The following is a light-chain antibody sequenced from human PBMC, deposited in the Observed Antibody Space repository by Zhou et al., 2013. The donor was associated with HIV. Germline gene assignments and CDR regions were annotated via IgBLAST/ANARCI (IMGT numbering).Light chain of an antibody. CDR1: QSLLHSDGKTY. Sequence: EIVMTQTPLSLSVTPGQPASISCKSSQSLLHSDGKTYLYWYLQKPGQSPQLLIYEVSKRFSGVPDRFSGSGSGTDFTLKISRVEAEDVGVYYCMQSIQFPLFTFGPGTKVDIK. CDR3: MQSIQFPLFT. V-gene: IGKV2D-29*02. J-gene: IGKJ3*01. CDR2: EVS.